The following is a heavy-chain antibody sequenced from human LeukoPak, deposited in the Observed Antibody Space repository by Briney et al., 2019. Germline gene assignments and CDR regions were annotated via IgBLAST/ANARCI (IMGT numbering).Heavy chain of an antibody. Sequence: GGSLRLSCAASGFSFSSDWMHWVRQAPGKGLVWVSRIKSDGSSTRYADSVKGRFTISRDNAKNTLYLQMNSLRAEDTAVYYCARGNNTFEMATLALDHWGQGALVTVSS. CDR3: ARGNNTFEMATLALDH. V-gene: IGHV3-74*01. J-gene: IGHJ4*02. CDR1: GFSFSSDW. D-gene: IGHD5-24*01. CDR2: IKSDGSST.